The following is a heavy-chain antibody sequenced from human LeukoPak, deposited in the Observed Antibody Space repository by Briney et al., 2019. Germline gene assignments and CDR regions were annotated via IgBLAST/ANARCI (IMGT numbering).Heavy chain of an antibody. CDR3: ARVGGSYYYAFDI. J-gene: IGHJ3*02. Sequence: ASVKVSCKASGYTFTGYYMHWVRQAPGQGLELMGWINPNSGGTNYAQKFQGRVTMARDTSISTAYMELSRLRSDDTAVYYCARVGGSYYYAFDIWGQGTMVTVSS. D-gene: IGHD1-26*01. V-gene: IGHV1-2*02. CDR2: INPNSGGT. CDR1: GYTFTGYY.